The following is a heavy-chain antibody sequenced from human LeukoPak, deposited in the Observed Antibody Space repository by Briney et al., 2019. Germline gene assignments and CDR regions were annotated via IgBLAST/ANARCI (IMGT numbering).Heavy chain of an antibody. Sequence: GGSLRLSCTASGFTFSNYWMHWVRQAPGRGLVWVSRINGDGSSADYADSVKGRFTISRDNAKNTLYLQMNSLRAEDTAVYYCVKAQGYCSGGTCYFDYWGQGTLVTVSS. CDR1: GFTFSNYW. V-gene: IGHV3-74*01. D-gene: IGHD2-15*01. CDR3: VKAQGYCSGGTCYFDY. CDR2: INGDGSSA. J-gene: IGHJ4*02.